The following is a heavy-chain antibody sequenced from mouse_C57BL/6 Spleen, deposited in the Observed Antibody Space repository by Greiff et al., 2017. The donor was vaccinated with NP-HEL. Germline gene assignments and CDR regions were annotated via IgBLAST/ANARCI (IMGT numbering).Heavy chain of an antibody. Sequence: EVKLVESGGGLVKPGGSLKLSCAASGFTFSSYAMSWVRQTPEKRLEWVATISDGGSYTYYPDNVKGRFTISRDNAKNNLYLQMSHLKSEDTAMYYCARDPYYYGSSYGYAMDYWGQGTSVTVSS. D-gene: IGHD1-1*01. CDR2: ISDGGSYT. CDR3: ARDPYYYGSSYGYAMDY. J-gene: IGHJ4*01. CDR1: GFTFSSYA. V-gene: IGHV5-4*01.